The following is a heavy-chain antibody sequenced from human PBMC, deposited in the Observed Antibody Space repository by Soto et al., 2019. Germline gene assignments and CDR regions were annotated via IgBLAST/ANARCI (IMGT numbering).Heavy chain of an antibody. CDR3: ARMGLHLGDLSRNWFDP. CDR1: GGSINSDEFY. CDR2: IYSSGRT. V-gene: IGHV4-31*03. Sequence: QVQLQESGPGLVKPSQTLSLTCSLSGGSINSDEFYWTWIRQSPGKGLEWIGYIYSSGRTHYNPSLKSRINISLDTSNNLLSLRLSPVTAADTAVYYCARMGLHLGDLSRNWFDPWGRGTLVTVSS. D-gene: IGHD3-16*02. J-gene: IGHJ5*02.